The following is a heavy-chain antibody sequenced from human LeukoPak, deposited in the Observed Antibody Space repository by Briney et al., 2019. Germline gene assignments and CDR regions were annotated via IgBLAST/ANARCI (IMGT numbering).Heavy chain of an antibody. D-gene: IGHD2-2*01. CDR2: IKPDGSDT. Sequence: PGGCLRHSCAASGFIFSSYYMAWVRQAPGKGLEWVANIKPDGSDTYYVDSVKGRFTICRDSSKNTLYLQMNSLRAEDTAVYYCAKDEVVPSYYYIDVWGKGTTVTVSS. CDR3: AKDEVVPSYYYIDV. V-gene: IGHV3-7*01. CDR1: GFIFSSYY. J-gene: IGHJ6*03.